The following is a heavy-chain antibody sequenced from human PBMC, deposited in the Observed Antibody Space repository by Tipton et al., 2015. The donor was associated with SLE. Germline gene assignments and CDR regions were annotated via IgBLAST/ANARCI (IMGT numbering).Heavy chain of an antibody. V-gene: IGHV1-18*01. CDR2: ISGYRGQS. CDR1: GYTFTNYG. CDR3: ARDSGLFYFDS. D-gene: IGHD3/OR15-3a*01. Sequence: QLVQSGPEVKTPGAPVKVSCETSGYTFTNYGVSWVRQAPGLGLEWMGWISGYRGQSKYAEKFQGRLTMTTDTSAGIAYMELRSLRSDDTAVYYCARDSGLFYFDSWGQGTLVTVSS. J-gene: IGHJ4*02.